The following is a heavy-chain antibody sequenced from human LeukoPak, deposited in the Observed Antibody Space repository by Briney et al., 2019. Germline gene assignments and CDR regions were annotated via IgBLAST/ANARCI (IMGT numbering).Heavy chain of an antibody. V-gene: IGHV1-2*02. Sequence: GASVSVSFKASGYTFTVYYMHWVRQAPGQGPEWMGWINPNSGGTNYTQKFQGRVTFTRGTSISTAYMELSRLRSDDTAVYYCARAAVTSGSTETFDPWGQGTLVTVSS. CDR1: GYTFTVYY. CDR3: ARAAVTSGSTETFDP. J-gene: IGHJ5*02. D-gene: IGHD4-4*01. CDR2: INPNSGGT.